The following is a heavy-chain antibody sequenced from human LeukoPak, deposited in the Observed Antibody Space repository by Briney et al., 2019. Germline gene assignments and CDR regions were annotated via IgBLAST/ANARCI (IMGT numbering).Heavy chain of an antibody. J-gene: IGHJ4*02. Sequence: SETLSLTCAVYGGSFSGYYWSWIRQPPGKGLEWIGEINHSGSTNYNPSLKSRVTISVDTSKNQFSLKLSSVTAADTAVYYCARRLYSSSWTTDYWGQGTLVTVSS. CDR3: ARRLYSSSWTTDY. CDR1: GGSFSGYY. V-gene: IGHV4-34*01. CDR2: INHSGST. D-gene: IGHD6-13*01.